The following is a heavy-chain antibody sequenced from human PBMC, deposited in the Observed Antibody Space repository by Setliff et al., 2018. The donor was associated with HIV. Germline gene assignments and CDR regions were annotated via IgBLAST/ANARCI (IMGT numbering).Heavy chain of an antibody. CDR3: TRDRRGSNSWSGYNGGFDY. CDR2: IRGKGYGGTT. J-gene: IGHJ4*02. Sequence: TGGSLRLSCTASGFTFGDYAMSWVRQAPGKGLEWVGFIRGKGYGGTTEYAASVKGRFTISRDDSKSIAYLQMNSLKTEDTAVYYCTRDRRGSNSWSGYNGGFDYWGQGTLVTVSS. D-gene: IGHD3-3*01. V-gene: IGHV3-49*04. CDR1: GFTFGDYA.